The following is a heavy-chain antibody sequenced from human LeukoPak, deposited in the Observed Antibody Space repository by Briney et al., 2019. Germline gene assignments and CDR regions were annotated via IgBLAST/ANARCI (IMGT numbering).Heavy chain of an antibody. CDR1: GYTFTSYD. V-gene: IGHV1-8*01. Sequence: ASVKVSCKASGYTFTSYDINWVRQATGQGLEWMGWMNPNSGNTGYAQKFQGRVSMTWNTSISTAYMELSSLKSEDTAVYYCAKIGAAARRTPNPSWFDPWGQGTLVTVSS. CDR3: AKIGAAARRTPNPSWFDP. CDR2: MNPNSGNT. J-gene: IGHJ5*02. D-gene: IGHD6-6*01.